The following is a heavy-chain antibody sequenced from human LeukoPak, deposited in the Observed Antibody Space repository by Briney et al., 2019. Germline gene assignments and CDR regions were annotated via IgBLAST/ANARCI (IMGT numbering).Heavy chain of an antibody. Sequence: GGSLRLSCAASGFTFSSYAMHWIRQAPGKGLEWVAVISYDGSNKYYADSVKGRFTISRDNSKNTLYLQMNSLRAEDTAVYYCARDLYVVRGVIIGCFDYWGQGTLVTVSS. V-gene: IGHV3-30-3*01. J-gene: IGHJ4*02. CDR1: GFTFSSYA. CDR3: ARDLYVVRGVIIGCFDY. CDR2: ISYDGSNK. D-gene: IGHD3-10*01.